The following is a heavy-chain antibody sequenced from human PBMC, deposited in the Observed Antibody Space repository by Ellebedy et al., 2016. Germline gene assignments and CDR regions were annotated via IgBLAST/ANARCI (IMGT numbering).Heavy chain of an antibody. J-gene: IGHJ6*02. V-gene: IGHV3-30*18. D-gene: IGHD4-11*01. Sequence: GGSLRLSCAASGFTFSSYGMHWVRQAPGKGLEWVAVISYDEGNKYYADSVKGRFTISRDNSKNTLYLQMNSLRAEDTAVYYCAKPTVAYYYYYGMDVWGQGTTVTVSS. CDR1: GFTFSSYG. CDR2: ISYDEGNK. CDR3: AKPTVAYYYYYGMDV.